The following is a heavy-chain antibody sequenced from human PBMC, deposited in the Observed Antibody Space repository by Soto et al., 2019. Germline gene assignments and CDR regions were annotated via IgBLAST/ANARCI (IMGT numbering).Heavy chain of an antibody. V-gene: IGHV3-33*01. CDR2: IWYDGSNK. CDR3: ARGVGNYYYGMDV. CDR1: GFSFSSYG. Sequence: QVQLVESGGGVVQPGRSLRLSCAASGFSFSSYGMHWVRQAPGKGLEWVAVIWYDGSNKYYADSVKGRFTISRDNSKNTLYLQMNSLRAEDTAVYYCARGVGNYYYGMDVLGQGTTVTVSS. D-gene: IGHD1-26*01. J-gene: IGHJ6*02.